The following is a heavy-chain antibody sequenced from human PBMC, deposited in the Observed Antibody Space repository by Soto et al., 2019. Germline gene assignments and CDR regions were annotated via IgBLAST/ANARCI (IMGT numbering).Heavy chain of an antibody. CDR2: ISSSSSYT. J-gene: IGHJ5*02. CDR1: GFTFSDYY. Sequence: LRLSCAAYGFTFSDYYMSWIRQAPGKGLEWVSYISSSSSYTNYADSVKGRFTISRDNAKKSLYLQMNSLRAEDTAVYYCARRGRQWLPWFDPWGQGTLVTVSP. V-gene: IGHV3-11*06. CDR3: ARRGRQWLPWFDP. D-gene: IGHD6-19*01.